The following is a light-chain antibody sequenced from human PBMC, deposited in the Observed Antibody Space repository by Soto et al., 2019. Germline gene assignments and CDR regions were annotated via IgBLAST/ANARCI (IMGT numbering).Light chain of an antibody. J-gene: IGKJ1*01. V-gene: IGKV3-20*01. CDR3: QQYGISPPWT. CDR1: QSVSSTY. Sequence: EIVLTQSPGTLSLSPGERATLSCRARQSVSSTYLAWYQQKPGQAPRLLIYGASNRATGIPDRFSGSGSGTDFTLTISRLEPEDFALYYCQQYGISPPWTFGQGTKVEIK. CDR2: GAS.